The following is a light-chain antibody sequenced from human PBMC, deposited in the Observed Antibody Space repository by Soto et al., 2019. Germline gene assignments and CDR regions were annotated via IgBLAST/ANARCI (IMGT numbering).Light chain of an antibody. J-gene: IGKJ1*01. CDR1: QSIGSW. Sequence: IQLTQSPSSLSASVGDRVTITCRASQSIGSWLAWYQQKPGKAPKLLIYKASTLESGVPSNFSGSGSGTEFTLTISSLQPEDFATYYCQQYNSYPWTSGQGTKVDIK. V-gene: IGKV1-5*03. CDR2: KAS. CDR3: QQYNSYPWT.